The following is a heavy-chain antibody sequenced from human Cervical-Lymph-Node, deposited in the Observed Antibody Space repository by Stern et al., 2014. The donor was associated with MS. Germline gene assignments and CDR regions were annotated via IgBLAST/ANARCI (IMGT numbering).Heavy chain of an antibody. Sequence: EVQLVESGAEVKKPGESLKISCKGSGYTFTNNWIAWVRQMPGKGLEWMGIIYPDDSDIRYSPSLQGQVTISADKSITTPSLPGGSLKAADSAVYYCARPPPRRKWDDPNYGMDVWGQGTTVTVSS. D-gene: IGHD1-1*01. J-gene: IGHJ6*02. CDR2: IYPDDSDI. CDR3: ARPPPRRKWDDPNYGMDV. CDR1: GYTFTNNW. V-gene: IGHV5-51*03.